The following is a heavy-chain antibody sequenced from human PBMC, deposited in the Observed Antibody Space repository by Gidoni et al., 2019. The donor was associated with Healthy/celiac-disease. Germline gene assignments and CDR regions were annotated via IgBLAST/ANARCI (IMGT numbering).Heavy chain of an antibody. D-gene: IGHD3-3*01. V-gene: IGHV3-33*01. Sequence: QVQLVESGGGVVQPGRSLRLSCAASGFTFSSYGLHWVRQAPGKGLEWVAVIWYDGSNKYYADSVKGRFTISRDNSKNTLYLQMNSLRAEDTAVYYCARAYYDFWSGYYTAWDYYYGMDVWGQGTTVTVSS. J-gene: IGHJ6*02. CDR1: GFTFSSYG. CDR2: IWYDGSNK. CDR3: ARAYYDFWSGYYTAWDYYYGMDV.